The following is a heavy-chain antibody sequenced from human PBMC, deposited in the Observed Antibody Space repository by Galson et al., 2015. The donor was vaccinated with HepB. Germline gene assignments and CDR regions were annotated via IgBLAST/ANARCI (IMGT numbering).Heavy chain of an antibody. CDR1: GFTVSRNY. CDR2: IFGGGST. D-gene: IGHD6-19*01. CDR3: AGGDSGWYQYFEY. Sequence: SLRLSCAASGFTVSRNYMSWVRQAPGKGLEWVSVIFGGGSTYHADSVKGRFTISRDNPKNTLSLQMNSLRAEDTAVYYCAGGDSGWYQYFEYWGQGALVTVSS. V-gene: IGHV3-66*01. J-gene: IGHJ4*02.